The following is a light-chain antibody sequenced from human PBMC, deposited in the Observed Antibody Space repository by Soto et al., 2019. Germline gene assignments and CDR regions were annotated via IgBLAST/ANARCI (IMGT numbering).Light chain of an antibody. CDR2: GAS. Sequence: DIQMTQSPSAVSAFVGDRVTNTCRASHGISSLAWNQHKPGRAPKLLIFGASSLQSGVPSRFSGSGSGTDFTPTISSLQPEDFATYYCQQANSFPITFGQGTRLEIK. CDR3: QQANSFPIT. J-gene: IGKJ5*01. V-gene: IGKV1D-12*01. CDR1: HGISS.